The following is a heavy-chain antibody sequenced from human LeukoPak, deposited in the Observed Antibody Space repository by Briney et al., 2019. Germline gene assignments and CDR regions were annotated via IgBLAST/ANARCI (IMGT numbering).Heavy chain of an antibody. CDR2: INHSGST. V-gene: IGHV4-34*01. Sequence: PSETLSLTCAVYGGSFSGYYWSWIRQPPGKGLEWIGEINHSGSTNYNPSLKSRVTMSVDTSKNQFSLKLSSVTAADTAVYYCARVRRYCSGGSCYYFDYWGQGTLVTVSS. J-gene: IGHJ4*02. CDR1: GGSFSGYY. D-gene: IGHD2-15*01. CDR3: ARVRRYCSGGSCYYFDY.